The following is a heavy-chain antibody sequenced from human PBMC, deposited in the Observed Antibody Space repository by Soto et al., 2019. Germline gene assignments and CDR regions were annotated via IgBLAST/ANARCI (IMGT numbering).Heavy chain of an antibody. V-gene: IGHV2-5*02. J-gene: IGHJ4*02. D-gene: IGHD3-3*01. Sequence: QITLNESGPTQVKPRQTLTLTCTFSGFSLTTSGVGVGWIRRSPGKAPEWLALIYWDDDKRYSPSLKSRLTITKDTSKNQVVLTMADLEPADTATYYCAHRVLRTVFGLVTTTAIYFDFWGQGTPVAVSS. CDR3: AHRVLRTVFGLVTTTAIYFDF. CDR2: IYWDDDK. CDR1: GFSLTTSGVG.